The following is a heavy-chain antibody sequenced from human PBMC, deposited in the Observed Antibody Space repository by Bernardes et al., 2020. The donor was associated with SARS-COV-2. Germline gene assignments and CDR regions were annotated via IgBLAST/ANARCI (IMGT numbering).Heavy chain of an antibody. V-gene: IGHV1-2*02. CDR2: ICPNSGNT. D-gene: IGHD3-10*02. CDR1: GYTFTGFY. J-gene: IGHJ3*02. CDR3: ASVTWNTYVPFDS. Sequence: ASVKVSCTASGYTFTGFYLHWVRQAPGQGLEWMGWICPNSGNTKYAQSFQGRVTMTRDTSSSTAYMELRSLGYDDTATYYCASVTWNTYVPFDSWGQGQMIFVAS.